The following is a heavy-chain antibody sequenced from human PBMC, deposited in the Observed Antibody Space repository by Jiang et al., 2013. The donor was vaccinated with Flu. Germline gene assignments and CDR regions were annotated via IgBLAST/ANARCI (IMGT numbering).Heavy chain of an antibody. V-gene: IGHV4-59*11. D-gene: IGHD3-22*01. CDR2: IYYSGST. CDR3: ARGRGYDSSGYYAFDI. CDR1: GGSISSHY. J-gene: IGHJ3*02. Sequence: LLKPSETLSLTCTVSGGSISSHYWSWIRQPPGKGLEWIGYIYYSGSTNYNPSLKSRVTISVDTSKNQFSLKQSSVTAADTAVYYCARGRGYDSSGYYAFDIWGQGTMVTVSS.